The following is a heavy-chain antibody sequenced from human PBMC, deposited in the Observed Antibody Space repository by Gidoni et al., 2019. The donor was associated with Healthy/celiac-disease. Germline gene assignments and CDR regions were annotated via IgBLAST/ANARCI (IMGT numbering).Heavy chain of an antibody. CDR2: ISYDGSNK. Sequence: QVQLVESGGGVVQPGRSLRLSCAASGFTFSSYAMHWVRQAPGKGLEWVAVISYDGSNKYYADSVKGRFTISRDNSKNTLYLQMNSLRAEDTAVYYCARASTTVSRFDYWGQGTLVTVSS. CDR1: GFTFSSYA. D-gene: IGHD4-4*01. V-gene: IGHV3-30-3*01. CDR3: ARASTTVSRFDY. J-gene: IGHJ4*02.